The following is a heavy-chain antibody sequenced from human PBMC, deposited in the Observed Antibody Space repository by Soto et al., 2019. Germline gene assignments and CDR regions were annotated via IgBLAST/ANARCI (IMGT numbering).Heavy chain of an antibody. CDR3: ARGPSGSGYYVGDY. CDR1: SGFTFSSLW. D-gene: IGHD3-10*02. V-gene: IGHV3-74*01. J-gene: IGHJ4*02. Sequence: EVQMVESGGGLVQPGGSLRLSCAASSGFTFSSLWMHWVRQAPGKGLVWVSRISSDGTSTNYADSVKGRFTISRDNAKNTLYLQMNSLRAEDTAIYYCARGPSGSGYYVGDYWGQGTQVTVSS. CDR2: ISSDGTST.